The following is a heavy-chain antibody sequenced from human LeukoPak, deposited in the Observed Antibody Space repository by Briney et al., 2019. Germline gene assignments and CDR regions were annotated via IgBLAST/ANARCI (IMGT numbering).Heavy chain of an antibody. CDR3: AKEIWPTVTTPGHTHFDY. V-gene: IGHV3-11*04. CDR2: ISSSGSTI. D-gene: IGHD4-17*01. CDR1: GFTFSDYY. J-gene: IGHJ4*02. Sequence: GGSLRLSCAASGFTFSDYYMSWIRQVPGKGLEWVSYISSSGSTIYYADSVKGRFTISRDNSKNTLCLQMNSLRAEDTAVYYCAKEIWPTVTTPGHTHFDYWGQGTLVTVSS.